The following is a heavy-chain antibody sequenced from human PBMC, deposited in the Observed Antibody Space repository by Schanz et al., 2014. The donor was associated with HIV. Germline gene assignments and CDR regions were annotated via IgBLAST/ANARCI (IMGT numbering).Heavy chain of an antibody. CDR1: GFIFSDYG. D-gene: IGHD3-10*01. Sequence: QVQLVESGGGVVQPGRSLKVSCVVSGFIFSDYGIHWVRQAPGKGLEWVAVMSYDGIRKNYADSVRGRFTISRDNSKNTLYLQMNSLRAEDTAVYYCVRGLLFQGFFDSWGQGALVTVSS. J-gene: IGHJ4*02. V-gene: IGHV3-30*03. CDR3: VRGLLFQGFFDS. CDR2: MSYDGIRK.